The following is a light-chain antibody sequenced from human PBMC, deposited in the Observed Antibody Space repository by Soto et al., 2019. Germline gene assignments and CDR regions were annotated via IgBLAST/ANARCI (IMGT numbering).Light chain of an antibody. J-gene: IGKJ1*01. CDR2: KAS. Sequence: DIQLTQSPSTLSASVGDRVTITCRASQSLNNRLAWYQQKPGKAPKLLIHKASSLQSGVPSRFSGSGSGTDFTLTTSSLHPDDFATYYCQQYNSYSPTFGQGTKVDIK. V-gene: IGKV1-5*03. CDR3: QQYNSYSPT. CDR1: QSLNNR.